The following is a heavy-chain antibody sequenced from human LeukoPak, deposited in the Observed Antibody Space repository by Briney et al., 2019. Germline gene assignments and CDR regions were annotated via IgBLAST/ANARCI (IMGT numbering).Heavy chain of an antibody. CDR3: ARVRIAAAGKGFDY. V-gene: IGHV4-30-4*01. D-gene: IGHD6-13*01. J-gene: IGHJ4*02. Sequence: PSETLSLTCTVSGGSISSGDYYWSWIRQPPGKGLEWLGYIYYSGSTYYNPSLKSRVTISVDTSKNQFSLKLSSVTAADTAVYYCARVRIAAAGKGFDYWGQGTLVTVSS. CDR1: GGSISSGDYY. CDR2: IYYSGST.